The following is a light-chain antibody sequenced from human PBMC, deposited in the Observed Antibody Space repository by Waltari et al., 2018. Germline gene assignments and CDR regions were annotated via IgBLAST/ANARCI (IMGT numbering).Light chain of an antibody. V-gene: IGLV2-14*03. CDR1: SSDVGGYNY. J-gene: IGLJ3*02. Sequence: QSALTQPASVSGSPGPSITISCTGTSSDVGGYNYVAWYPQHPGKAPKLIIYDVSNRPTGVANCFSGSEAGNTAFLTTSGLQAEDEADYYCSSYTSSSTVLFGGGTKLTVL. CDR2: DVS. CDR3: SSYTSSSTVL.